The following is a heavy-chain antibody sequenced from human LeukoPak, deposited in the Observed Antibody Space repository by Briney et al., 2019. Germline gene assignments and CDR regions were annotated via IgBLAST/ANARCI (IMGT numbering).Heavy chain of an antibody. Sequence: GGSLRLSCAASGFTVITNDMTWVRQAPGKGLEWVSVLYSDGNTKYADSVQGRFTISRDNSKNTLYLEMNSLSPDDTAVYYCARGVEPLAANTLAYWGQGTLVTVFS. CDR2: LYSDGNT. J-gene: IGHJ4*02. D-gene: IGHD1-14*01. CDR3: ARGVEPLAANTLAY. CDR1: GFTVITND. V-gene: IGHV3-53*01.